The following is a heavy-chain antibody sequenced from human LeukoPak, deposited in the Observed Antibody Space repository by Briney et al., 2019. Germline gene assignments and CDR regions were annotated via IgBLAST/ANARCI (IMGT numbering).Heavy chain of an antibody. CDR1: GGSISSGSYC. J-gene: IGHJ4*02. CDR3: ASTYYDILTPSYYFDF. V-gene: IGHV4-39*01. Sequence: SETLSLTCTVTGGSISSGSYCWGWIRQPLGKGLEWIGSMHYNERTYSSPSLKSRVTISVDTSKNQFSLNLSSVTAADTAVFYCASTYYDILTPSYYFDFWGRGTLVTVSS. CDR2: MHYNERT. D-gene: IGHD3-9*01.